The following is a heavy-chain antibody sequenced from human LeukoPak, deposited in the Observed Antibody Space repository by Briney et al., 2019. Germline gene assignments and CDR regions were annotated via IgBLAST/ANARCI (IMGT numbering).Heavy chain of an antibody. D-gene: IGHD3-3*01. J-gene: IGHJ4*02. CDR2: IYYSGST. V-gene: IGHV4-59*01. CDR1: GGSISSYY. Sequence: RPSETLSLTCTVSGGSISSYYWSWIRQPPGKRLEWIGHIYYSGSTNYNPSRKSRVTISVDTSKNQFSLKLRSVPAADTAVYYCASRSSIWSGYQDTLYYFDSWGQGTLVTVSS. CDR3: ASRSSIWSGYQDTLYYFDS.